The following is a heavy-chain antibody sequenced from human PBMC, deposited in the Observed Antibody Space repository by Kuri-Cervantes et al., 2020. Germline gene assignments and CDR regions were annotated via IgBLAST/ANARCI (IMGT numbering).Heavy chain of an antibody. CDR1: GFTFSSYG. V-gene: IGHV3-30*03. D-gene: IGHD3-10*01. Sequence: LSLTCAASGFTFSSYGMHWVRQAPGKGLEWVAVISYDGSNKYYADSVKGRFTISRDNSKNTLYLQMNSLRAEDTAVYYCARDKGFGELSQYGMDVWGQGTTVTVSS. CDR2: ISYDGSNK. CDR3: ARDKGFGELSQYGMDV. J-gene: IGHJ6*02.